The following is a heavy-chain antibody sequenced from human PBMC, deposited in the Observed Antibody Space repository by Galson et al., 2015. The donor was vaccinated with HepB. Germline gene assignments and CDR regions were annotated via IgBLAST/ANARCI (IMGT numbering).Heavy chain of an antibody. J-gene: IGHJ6*02. CDR3: GRDGPQDTMMGGHGMEV. V-gene: IGHV3-33*08. CDR2: IWYDGSKK. Sequence: SLRLSCAASGFTFSSYGMHWARQAPGKGLEWVAAIWYDGSKKYFADSVKGRCTISRDDSRNTLYLQMDSLRAADTAVYYCGRDGPQDTMMGGHGMEVWGQGTTVIVSS. CDR1: GFTFSSYG. D-gene: IGHD5-18*01.